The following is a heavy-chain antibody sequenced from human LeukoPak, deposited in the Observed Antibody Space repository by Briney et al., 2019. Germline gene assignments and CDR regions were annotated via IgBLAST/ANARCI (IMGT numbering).Heavy chain of an antibody. CDR3: AKEGGAYYYGSGSYYFDY. Sequence: GGSLRLSCAASGFTFSSYAMGWVRQAPGKGLEWVSAISGSGGRTYYAVSVKGRFTISRDNSKNTLYLQMNTLRADETAVYYCAKEGGAYYYGSGSYYFDYWGQGTLVTVSS. CDR2: ISGSGGRT. J-gene: IGHJ4*02. V-gene: IGHV3-23*01. CDR1: GFTFSSYA. D-gene: IGHD3-10*01.